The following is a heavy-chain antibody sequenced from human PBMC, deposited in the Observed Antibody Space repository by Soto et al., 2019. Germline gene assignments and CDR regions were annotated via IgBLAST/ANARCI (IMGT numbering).Heavy chain of an antibody. CDR2: IYDSGRT. J-gene: IGHJ6*02. CDR3: ARVSPRYYYPMDV. CDR1: GGSISSYY. Sequence: QVQLQESGPGLVKPSETLSLTCTVSGGSISSYYWNWIRQPPGKGLEWIAYIYDSGRTNYNPSLKSRVTISVDTSKNQFSLKLSSVTAADTAVYYCARVSPRYYYPMDVWGQGTTVTVSS. V-gene: IGHV4-59*01.